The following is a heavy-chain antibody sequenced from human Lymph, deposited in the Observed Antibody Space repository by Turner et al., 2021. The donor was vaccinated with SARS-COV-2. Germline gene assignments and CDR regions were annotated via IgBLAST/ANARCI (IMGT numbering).Heavy chain of an antibody. V-gene: IGHV4-59*01. J-gene: IGHJ5*02. D-gene: IGHD2-21*02. CDR3: ARETVNNWVDP. CDR1: GGSMNSNY. Sequence: QVQLQESGPRLVKPLETLSLTCTVSGGSMNSNYWSWIRQPPGKRLEWIGYIYYRGSTNYNPSLESRVNISVDTSRNQFSLNLTSVTAADTAIYYSARETVNNWVDPWGQGTLVTVSS. CDR2: IYYRGST.